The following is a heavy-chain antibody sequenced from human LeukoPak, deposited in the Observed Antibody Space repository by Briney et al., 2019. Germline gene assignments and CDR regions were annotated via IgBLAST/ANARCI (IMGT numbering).Heavy chain of an antibody. D-gene: IGHD3-10*01. Sequence: SVKVSCKASGGTFSSYGISWVRQAPGQGLEWMGRIIPMLGIASYAQKFQGRVTITADKSTSTAYMELSSLRSEDTAVFYCARVVKGSLDASDIWAKGQWSPSLQ. CDR1: GGTFSSYG. CDR2: IIPMLGIA. CDR3: ARVVKGSLDASDI. V-gene: IGHV1-69*04. J-gene: IGHJ3*02.